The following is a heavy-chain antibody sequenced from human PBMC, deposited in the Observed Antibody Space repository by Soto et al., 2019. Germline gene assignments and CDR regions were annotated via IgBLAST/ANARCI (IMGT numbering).Heavy chain of an antibody. V-gene: IGHV4-4*07. CDR3: VRDGTKTLRDWFAP. J-gene: IGHJ5*02. CDR2: IYATGTT. Sequence: SETLSLTCTVSGASISGFYWSWIRKSAGKGLEWIGRIYATGTTDYNPSLKSRVMMSVDTSKKQFSLKLRSVTAADTAVYYCVRDGTKTLRDWFAPWGQGISVAVSS. CDR1: GASISGFY. D-gene: IGHD1-1*01.